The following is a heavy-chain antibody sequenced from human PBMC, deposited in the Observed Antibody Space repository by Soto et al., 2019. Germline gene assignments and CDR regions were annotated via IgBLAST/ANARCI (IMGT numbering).Heavy chain of an antibody. V-gene: IGHV1-3*01. CDR1: GYTFTSYA. CDR2: INGGNGDT. D-gene: IGHD4-17*01. CDR3: ARRGYGDYVALDY. J-gene: IGHJ4*02. Sequence: ASVKVSCKPSGYTFTSYAIHWVRQAPGQRLGWMGWINGGNGDTRHSQKFQGRVTITRDTSASTAYMELSSLRSEDTAVYYCARRGYGDYVALDYWGQGTLVTVSS.